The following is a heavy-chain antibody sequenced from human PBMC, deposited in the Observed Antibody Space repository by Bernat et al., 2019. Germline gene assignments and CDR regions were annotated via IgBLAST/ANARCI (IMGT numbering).Heavy chain of an antibody. D-gene: IGHD3-10*01. Sequence: QVQLVQSGAEVKKPGASVKVSCKASGYTFTGYYMHWVRQAPGQGLEWMGWINPNSGGTNYAQKFQGWVTMTRDTSISTAYMELSRLRSDDTAVYYCARGASLLRWFGGPYYYYGMDVWGQGTTVTVSS. CDR2: INPNSGGT. CDR1: GYTFTGYY. J-gene: IGHJ6*02. CDR3: ARGASLLRWFGGPYYYYGMDV. V-gene: IGHV1-2*04.